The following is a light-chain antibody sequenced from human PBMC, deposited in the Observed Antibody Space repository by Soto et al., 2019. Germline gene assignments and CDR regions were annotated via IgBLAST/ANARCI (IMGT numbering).Light chain of an antibody. CDR2: EVS. V-gene: IGLV2-8*01. J-gene: IGLJ2*01. Sequence: QSVLTQPPSASGSPGQSVTISCTGTSSDVGGYNYVFWYQHHPGKAPKLMIYEVSQRPSGVPDRFSGSKSGNTASLTVSGLQAEDEADYYCSSYAGSNHVVFGGETKLTVL. CDR1: SSDVGGYNY. CDR3: SSYAGSNHVV.